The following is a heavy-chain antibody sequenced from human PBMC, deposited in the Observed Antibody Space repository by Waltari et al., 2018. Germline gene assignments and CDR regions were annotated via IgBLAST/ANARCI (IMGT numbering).Heavy chain of an antibody. CDR3: AGVRPPGYYYYYYMDV. V-gene: IGHV1-8*01. CDR1: GYPYTSYA. Sequence: QVQLVQSGAEVKKPGASVKVSCKASGYPYTSYATNRVRPPTGQGLEGMGWRNPNSGNTGYAQKFQGRVTRTRNTSISTAYMELSSLRSEDTAVYYCAGVRPPGYYYYYYMDVWGKGTTVTVSS. CDR2: RNPNSGNT. J-gene: IGHJ6*03.